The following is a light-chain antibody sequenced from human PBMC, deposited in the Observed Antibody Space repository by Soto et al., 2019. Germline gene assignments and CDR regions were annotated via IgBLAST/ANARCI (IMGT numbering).Light chain of an antibody. CDR3: QQYNNWLPFT. J-gene: IGKJ3*01. V-gene: IGKV3-15*01. CDR2: GAS. CDR1: QRISSN. Sequence: DIVMTQSPATLSVSPGERATLYCKASQRISSNLAWYQQKPGQAPRLLIYGASTRATGIPARFSGSGSGTEFTLTISSLQSEDFAVYYCQQYNNWLPFTFGPGTKVDIK.